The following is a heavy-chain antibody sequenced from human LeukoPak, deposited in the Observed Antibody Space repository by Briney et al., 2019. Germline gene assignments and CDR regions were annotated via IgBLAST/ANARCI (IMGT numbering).Heavy chain of an antibody. CDR2: INSDGSST. CDR3: ARAYSSSSNNWFDP. J-gene: IGHJ5*02. Sequence: TGGSLRLSCAASGFTFSSYWMHWVRQAPGKGLVWVSRINSDGSSTSYADSVKGRFTISRDNAKNTLYPQMNSLRAEDTAVYYCARAYSSSSNNWFDPWGQGTLVTVSS. CDR1: GFTFSSYW. V-gene: IGHV3-74*01. D-gene: IGHD6-13*01.